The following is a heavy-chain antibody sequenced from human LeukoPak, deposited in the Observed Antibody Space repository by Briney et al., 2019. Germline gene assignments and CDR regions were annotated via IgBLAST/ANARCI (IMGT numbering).Heavy chain of an antibody. CDR1: GDTFSSYA. J-gene: IGHJ5*02. Sequence: ASVKVSCKASGDTFSSYAISWVRQAPGQGLEWRGGIVPIFGTANYAQKFQGRVTITADESTSTAYIELSSLRSEDTAVYYCAGARRYGSGSYWSWFDPWGQGTLVTVSS. V-gene: IGHV1-69*13. CDR2: IVPIFGTA. CDR3: AGARRYGSGSYWSWFDP. D-gene: IGHD3-10*01.